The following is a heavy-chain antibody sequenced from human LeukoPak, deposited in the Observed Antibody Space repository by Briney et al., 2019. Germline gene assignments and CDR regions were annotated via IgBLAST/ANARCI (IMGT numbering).Heavy chain of an antibody. D-gene: IGHD6-19*01. CDR3: ARVFKGSGWYGETDY. V-gene: IGHV1-2*06. Sequence: ASVKVSCKASGYTFTGYYMHWVRQAPGQGLEWMGRINPNSGGTNYAQKFQGRVTMTRDTSISTAYMELSRLRSDDTAVYYCARVFKGSGWYGETDYWGQGTLVTVSS. CDR1: GYTFTGYY. J-gene: IGHJ4*02. CDR2: INPNSGGT.